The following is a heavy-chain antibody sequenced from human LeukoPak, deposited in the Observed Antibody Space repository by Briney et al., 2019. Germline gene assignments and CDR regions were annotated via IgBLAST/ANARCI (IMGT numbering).Heavy chain of an antibody. Sequence: GGSLRLSCAASGFTFSSYDMHWVRQAPGKGLEWVAFIRYDGSNKYYADSVKGRFTISRDNSKNTLYLQMNSLRAEDTAVYYCAKDQRVVVPAASTLDYWGQGTLVTVSS. V-gene: IGHV3-30*02. CDR3: AKDQRVVVPAASTLDY. D-gene: IGHD2-2*01. CDR2: IRYDGSNK. CDR1: GFTFSSYD. J-gene: IGHJ4*02.